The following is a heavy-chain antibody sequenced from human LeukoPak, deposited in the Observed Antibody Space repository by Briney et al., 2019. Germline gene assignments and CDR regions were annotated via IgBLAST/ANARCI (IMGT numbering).Heavy chain of an antibody. CDR1: GYTFTSYY. CDR3: ARDKRALLWFGELSRLYYYYGMDV. D-gene: IGHD3-10*01. V-gene: IGHV1-46*01. CDR2: INPSGGST. J-gene: IGHJ6*02. Sequence: ASVKVSCKASGYTFTSYYMHWVRQAPGQGLEWMGIINPSGGSTSYAQKFQGRVTMTRDTSTSTVYMELSSLRSEDTAVYYCARDKRALLWFGELSRLYYYYGMDVWGQGTTVTVSS.